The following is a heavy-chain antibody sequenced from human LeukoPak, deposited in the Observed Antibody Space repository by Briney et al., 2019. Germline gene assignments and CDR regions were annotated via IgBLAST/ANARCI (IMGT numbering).Heavy chain of an antibody. Sequence: GGSLRLSCAASGFTSSSYGMHWVRQAPGKGLEWVAVISYDGSNKYYADSVKGRFTISGDNSKNTLYLQMNSLRAEDTAVYYCAKEMATIGGPLDYWGQGTLVTVSS. J-gene: IGHJ4*02. CDR2: ISYDGSNK. D-gene: IGHD5-24*01. CDR1: GFTSSSYG. V-gene: IGHV3-30*18. CDR3: AKEMATIGGPLDY.